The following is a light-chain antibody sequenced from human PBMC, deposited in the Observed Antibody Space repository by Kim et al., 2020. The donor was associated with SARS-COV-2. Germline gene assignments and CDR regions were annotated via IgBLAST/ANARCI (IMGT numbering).Light chain of an antibody. CDR3: QQYNDYAAT. V-gene: IGKV1-5*03. CDR1: QTISSG. CDR2: EAS. J-gene: IGKJ2*01. Sequence: DIQMTQSPSTLSASVGDSVTMTCRASQTISSGMAWYQQKPGKVPTLLIYEASTLETGVPSRFSGSRSGTEFTLTISSLQPDDFATYYCQQYNDYAATFGQGTKLEI.